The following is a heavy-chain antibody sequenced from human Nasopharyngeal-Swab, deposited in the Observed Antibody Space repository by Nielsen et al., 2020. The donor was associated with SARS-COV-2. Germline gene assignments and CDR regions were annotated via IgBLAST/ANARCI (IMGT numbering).Heavy chain of an antibody. D-gene: IGHD2-8*01. CDR2: IYYSGST. CDR1: GGSISSYY. Sequence: SETLSLTCTVSGGSISSYYWSWIRQPPGKGLEWIGYIYYSGSTNYNPSLKSRVTISGDTSKNQFSLKLNSLTAADTAVYYCARGVVTRTNGVWVDCWGQGTLVTVSS. V-gene: IGHV4-59*12. J-gene: IGHJ4*02. CDR3: ARGVVTRTNGVWVDC.